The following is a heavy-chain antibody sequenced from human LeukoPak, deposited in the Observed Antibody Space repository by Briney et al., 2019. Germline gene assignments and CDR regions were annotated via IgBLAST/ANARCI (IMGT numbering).Heavy chain of an antibody. D-gene: IGHD2-21*01. CDR1: GYTFTGYH. CDR2: INPNSGDT. J-gene: IGHJ4*02. V-gene: IGHV1-2*02. Sequence: ASVRVSCKASGYTFTGYHMHWVRRAPGQGLEYMGWINPNSGDTSYAQRFQGRVTMTTDTSITTAYMELSRLISDDTAVYYCARAFAYISRYYFDSWGQGTLVTVSS. CDR3: ARAFAYISRYYFDS.